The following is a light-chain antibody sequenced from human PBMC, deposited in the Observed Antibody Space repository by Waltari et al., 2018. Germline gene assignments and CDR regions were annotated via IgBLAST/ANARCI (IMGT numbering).Light chain of an antibody. CDR2: KDT. V-gene: IGLV3-25*03. J-gene: IGLJ1*01. Sequence: SYELTQPPSVSVSPGQTARITCSGDALANQYVDWYQQKPGQAPVLMIYKDTERPSGIPERFSGSSSGTTVTLTISGVQAEDEADYYCQSSDTNCTHVFGIGTKVTVL. CDR3: QSSDTNCTHV. CDR1: ALANQY.